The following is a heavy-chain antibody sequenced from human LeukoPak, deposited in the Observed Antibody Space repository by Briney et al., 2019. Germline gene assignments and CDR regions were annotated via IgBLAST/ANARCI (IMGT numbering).Heavy chain of an antibody. CDR2: IYHSGST. CDR1: GYSISSAYY. V-gene: IGHV4-38-2*01. D-gene: IGHD3-3*01. J-gene: IGHJ4*02. CDR3: ARHPKGSYDF. Sequence: KPSETLSLTCAVSGYSISSAYYWGWIRQPPGKGLEWIGSIYHSGSTYYNPSLKSRVTISVDTSKNQFSLKLSSVTAADTAVYYCARHPKGSYDFWGQGTLVTVSS.